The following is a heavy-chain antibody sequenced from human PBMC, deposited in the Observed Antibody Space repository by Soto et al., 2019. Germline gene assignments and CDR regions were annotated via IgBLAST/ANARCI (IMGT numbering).Heavy chain of an antibody. CDR1: GYSFTSYW. CDR2: IDPSDSYT. CDR3: ARGGVSTRTFDY. D-gene: IGHD3-3*01. V-gene: IGHV5-10-1*01. Sequence: GESLKISCKGSGYSFTSYWISWVRQMPGKGLEWMGRIDPSDSYTNYSPSFQGHVTISADKSISTAYLQWSSLKASDTAMYYCARGGVSTRTFDYWGQGTPVTVSS. J-gene: IGHJ4*02.